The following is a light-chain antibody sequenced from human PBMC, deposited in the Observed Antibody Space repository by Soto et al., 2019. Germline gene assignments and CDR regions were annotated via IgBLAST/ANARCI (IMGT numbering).Light chain of an antibody. CDR2: EVR. J-gene: IGLJ1*01. Sequence: QSVLTQPASVSGSPGQSITISCTGTSSDVGGYNYVSWYQQHPGKAPKLMIYEVRNRPSGVSNRFSGSKSGNTASLSISGLQAEDEADYYCSSYTSSSTPYVFGPGTKVTVL. CDR3: SSYTSSSTPYV. V-gene: IGLV2-14*01. CDR1: SSDVGGYNY.